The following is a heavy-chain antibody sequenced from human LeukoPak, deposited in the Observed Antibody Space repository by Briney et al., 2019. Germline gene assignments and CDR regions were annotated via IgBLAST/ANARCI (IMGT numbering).Heavy chain of an antibody. J-gene: IGHJ1*01. V-gene: IGHV4-39*01. CDR3: GRPTNPTSGTWIQH. CDR1: GGSISSSSYY. CDR2: IYYSGST. D-gene: IGHD1-14*01. Sequence: SETLSLTCTVSGGSISSSSYYWGWIRQPPGKGLEWIGSIYYSGSTYYNPSLKSRVTISVDTSKNQFSLKLSSVTAADTPVYYWGRPTNPTSGTWIQHWGQGPLVTVSS.